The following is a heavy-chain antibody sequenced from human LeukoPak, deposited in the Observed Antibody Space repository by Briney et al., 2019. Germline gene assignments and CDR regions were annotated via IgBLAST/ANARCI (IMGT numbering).Heavy chain of an antibody. CDR1: GGSFSGYY. J-gene: IGHJ6*02. Sequence: SETLSLTCAVYGGSFSGYYWSWIRQPPGKGLEWIGEINHSGSTNYNPSLKIRVTISVDTSKNQFSLTVSSVTAADTAVYYCARGNIVVVPAAMRQEHYYYYYGMDVWGQGTTVTVSS. D-gene: IGHD2-2*01. CDR3: ARGNIVVVPAAMRQEHYYYYYGMDV. V-gene: IGHV4-34*01. CDR2: INHSGST.